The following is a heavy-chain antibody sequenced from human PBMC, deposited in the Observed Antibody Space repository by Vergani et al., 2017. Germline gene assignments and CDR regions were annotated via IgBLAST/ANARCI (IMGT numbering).Heavy chain of an antibody. J-gene: IGHJ4*02. Sequence: QAQLGQSDSEVKKPGDSVKVSCKTSGYTFVNHPITWVRQAPGQGLEWMGWISPYNHKTLYSQKVEGRVTMTSDTSSSTVFLELRRLTSDDTAIYYCARSQMATNDFDLWGRGTLVTVSS. V-gene: IGHV1-18*04. CDR1: GYTFVNHP. D-gene: IGHD5-24*01. CDR2: ISPYNHKT. CDR3: ARSQMATNDFDL.